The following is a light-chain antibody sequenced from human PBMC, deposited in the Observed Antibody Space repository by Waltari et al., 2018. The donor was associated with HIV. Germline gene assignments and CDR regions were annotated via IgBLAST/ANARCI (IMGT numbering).Light chain of an antibody. J-gene: IGLJ3*02. CDR2: GNN. CDR1: SSNIGASAHFD. Sequence: QSVLTQPPSVSGAPGQTVTISCTGTSSNIGASAHFDVPWYQQLPGTAPKLLIYGNNKRPSGVPDRFSGSKSGASASLAITGLQAEDEADYYCQSYDTRLSGSVFGGGTKLTVL. CDR3: QSYDTRLSGSV. V-gene: IGLV1-40*01.